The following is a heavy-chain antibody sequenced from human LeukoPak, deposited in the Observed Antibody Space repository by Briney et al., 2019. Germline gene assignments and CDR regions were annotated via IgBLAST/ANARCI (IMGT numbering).Heavy chain of an antibody. CDR3: ATHRAKAPKPSYFDS. J-gene: IGHJ4*02. V-gene: IGHV3-23*01. CDR1: GFTFSSYA. CDR2: ISGSGGST. Sequence: GGSLRLSCAASGFTFSSYAMSWVRQAPGKGLEWVSAISGSGGSTYYADSVKGRFTISRDNSKNTLYLQMNSLRAEDTAVYYCATHRAKAPKPSYFDSGGQGTLVTVSS.